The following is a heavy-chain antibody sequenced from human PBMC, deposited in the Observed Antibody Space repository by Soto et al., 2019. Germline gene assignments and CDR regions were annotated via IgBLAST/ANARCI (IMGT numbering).Heavy chain of an antibody. V-gene: IGHV3-53*01. D-gene: IGHD3-10*01. CDR2: IYSGGYT. CDR3: PTHPGGGGY. J-gene: IGHJ4*02. Sequence: EVQLVESGGGLIQPGGSLRLSCAVSGFTVSNNYMSWVRQAPGKGLEGVSVIYSGGYTAYGDSVKGRFTISRDNSKNTPYLQMKRLGAADEAMLSWPTHPGGGGYWGQGTLVTVSS. CDR1: GFTVSNNY.